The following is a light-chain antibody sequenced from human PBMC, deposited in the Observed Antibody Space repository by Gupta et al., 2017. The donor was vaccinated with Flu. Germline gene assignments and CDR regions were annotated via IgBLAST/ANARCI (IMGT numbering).Light chain of an antibody. V-gene: IGKV4-1*01. CDR3: QQDVSTPQT. Sequence: SLGERATINCKSSQSVLYSSNNKNYLAWYQQKPGQPPKLLIYWASTRESGVPDRFSGSGSGTDFTLTIRSLQAEDVAVYYCQQDVSTPQTFGQGTKVEIK. CDR2: WAS. CDR1: QSVLYSSNNKNY. J-gene: IGKJ1*01.